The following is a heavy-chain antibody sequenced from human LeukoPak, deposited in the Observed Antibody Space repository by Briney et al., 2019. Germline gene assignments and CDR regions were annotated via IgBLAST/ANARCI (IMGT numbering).Heavy chain of an antibody. J-gene: IGHJ3*02. CDR2: IIPIFGTA. Sequence: ASVKVSCKASGGTFSSYAISWVRQAPGQGHEWMGGIIPIFGTANYAQKFQGRVTITADKSTSTAYMELSSLRSEDTAVYYCARDGLQYYYGSGSYYNPGDAFDIWGQGTMVTVSS. V-gene: IGHV1-69*06. CDR3: ARDGLQYYYGSGSYYNPGDAFDI. CDR1: GGTFSSYA. D-gene: IGHD3-10*01.